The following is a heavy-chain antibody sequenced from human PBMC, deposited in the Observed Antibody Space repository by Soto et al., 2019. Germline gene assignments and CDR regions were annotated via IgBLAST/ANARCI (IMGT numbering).Heavy chain of an antibody. J-gene: IGHJ3*02. D-gene: IGHD3-3*01. CDR3: ANSLTYYDFWSGGAFDI. Sequence: ASVKVSCKASGYTFTSYGISWVRQAPGQGLEWMGWISAYNGNTNYAQKLQGRVTMTTDTSTSTAYMELRSLRSDDTAVYYCANSLTYYDFWSGGAFDIWGQGTVVTVSS. CDR2: ISAYNGNT. V-gene: IGHV1-18*01. CDR1: GYTFTSYG.